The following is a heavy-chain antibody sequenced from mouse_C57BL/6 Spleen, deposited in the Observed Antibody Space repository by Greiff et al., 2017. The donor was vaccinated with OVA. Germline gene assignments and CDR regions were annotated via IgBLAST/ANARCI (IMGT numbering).Heavy chain of an antibody. CDR2: IYPGSGST. V-gene: IGHV1-55*01. J-gene: IGHJ3*01. D-gene: IGHD1-1*01. CDR1: GYTFTSYW. CDR3: ARLGYYGSSPAWFAY. Sequence: QVQLQQPGAELVKPGASVKMSCKASGYTFTSYWITWVKQRPGQGLEWIGDIYPGSGSTNYNEKFKSKATLTVDTSSSTAYMQLSSLTSEDSAVYYCARLGYYGSSPAWFAYLGQGTLVTVSA.